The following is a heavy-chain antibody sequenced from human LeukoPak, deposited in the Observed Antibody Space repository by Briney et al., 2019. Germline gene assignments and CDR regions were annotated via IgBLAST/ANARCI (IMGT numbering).Heavy chain of an antibody. D-gene: IGHD5-18*01. V-gene: IGHV4-39*07. Sequence: SETLSLTCTLTGGSISSYYWAWIRKPPGKELEWIGSMYYSGSTYSNPSLKSRVTISVDTSKNQFSLRLSSVTAADTAVYYCARLRVRGYGYGPWEGPTWVDYWGQGTLVTVSS. J-gene: IGHJ4*02. CDR1: GGSISSYY. CDR2: MYYSGST. CDR3: ARLRVRGYGYGPWEGPTWVDY.